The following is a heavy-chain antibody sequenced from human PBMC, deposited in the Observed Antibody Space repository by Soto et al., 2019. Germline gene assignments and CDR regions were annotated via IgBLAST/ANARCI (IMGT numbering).Heavy chain of an antibody. CDR3: ARDRDYYDYVWGSYRYTSVGFDY. Sequence: SETLSLTCTVSGGSISSYYWSRIRQPAGKGLEWIGRIYTSGSTNYNPSLKSRVTMSVDTSKNQFSLKLSSVTAADTAVYYCARDRDYYDYVWGSYRYTSVGFDYWGQGTLVTVSS. V-gene: IGHV4-4*07. CDR2: IYTSGST. J-gene: IGHJ4*02. D-gene: IGHD3-16*02. CDR1: GGSISSYY.